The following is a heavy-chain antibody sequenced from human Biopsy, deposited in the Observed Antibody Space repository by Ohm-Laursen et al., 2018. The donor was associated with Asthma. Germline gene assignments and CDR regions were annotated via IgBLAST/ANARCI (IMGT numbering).Heavy chain of an antibody. CDR1: GFTFDEYI. D-gene: IGHD3-22*01. CDR2: ISWNSATI. J-gene: IGHJ4*02. Sequence: SLRLSCAASGFTFDEYIMHWVRQAPGKGLEWVSGISWNSATIGYADSVEGRFTISRDNAKNSVFLHMDSLRPEDTAFYYCAKVRSDWVITESFDYWGQGVLVTVSS. CDR3: AKVRSDWVITESFDY. V-gene: IGHV3-9*01.